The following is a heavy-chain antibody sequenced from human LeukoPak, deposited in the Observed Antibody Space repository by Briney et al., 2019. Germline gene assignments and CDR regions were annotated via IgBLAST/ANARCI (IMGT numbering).Heavy chain of an antibody. Sequence: SETLSLTCTVSGGSISSYYWGWIRQPPGKGLEWIGRIFYSGSTYYSPSLKSRATISVDTSKNQFSLTLTSVTAADTAVCYCASLLLYSSGWYVAYWGQGTLVTVSS. CDR3: ASLLLYSSGWYVAY. V-gene: IGHV4-39*01. J-gene: IGHJ4*02. CDR1: GGSISSYY. D-gene: IGHD6-19*01. CDR2: IFYSGST.